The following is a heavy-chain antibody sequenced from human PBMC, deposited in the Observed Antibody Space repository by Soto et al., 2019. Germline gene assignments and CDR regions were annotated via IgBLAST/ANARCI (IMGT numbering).Heavy chain of an antibody. Sequence: ASVKVSCKTSGYTFTDYYTHWVRQAPGQGLEWMGWMNPKSGGAYFAQKFQGRVTLTRDTSIGTAYIEVNSLTSDDTAVYFCTRENIENSDGLYGAFDIWGQGTTVTVSS. D-gene: IGHD5-18*01. CDR1: GYTFTDYY. CDR3: TRENIENSDGLYGAFDI. J-gene: IGHJ3*02. V-gene: IGHV1-2*02. CDR2: MNPKSGGA.